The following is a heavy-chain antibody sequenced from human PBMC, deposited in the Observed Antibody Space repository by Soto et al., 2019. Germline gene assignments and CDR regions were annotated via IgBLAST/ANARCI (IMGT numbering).Heavy chain of an antibody. J-gene: IGHJ2*01. CDR2: INSDGSST. CDR3: AREGRSIVVVTANLLMYFDL. CDR1: GFTFSSYW. V-gene: IGHV3-74*01. D-gene: IGHD2-21*02. Sequence: EVQLVESGGGLVQPGGSLRLSCAASGFTFSSYWMHWVRQAPGKGLVWVSRINSDGSSTSYADSVKGRFTISRDNAKNTLYLQMNSLRAEDTAVYYCAREGRSIVVVTANLLMYFDLWGRGTLVTVSS.